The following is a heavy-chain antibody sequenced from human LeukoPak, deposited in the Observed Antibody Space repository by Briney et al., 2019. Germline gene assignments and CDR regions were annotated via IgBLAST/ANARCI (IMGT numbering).Heavy chain of an antibody. D-gene: IGHD5-18*01. CDR3: ARDAYGYSYGTTAY. CDR1: GGSISSSSYY. Sequence: SETLSLTCTVSGGSISSSSYYWGWIRQPPGKGLEWIGSIYYSGSTYYNPSLKSRVTISVDTSKNQFSLKLSSVTAADTAVYYCARDAYGYSYGTTAYWGQGTLVTVSS. J-gene: IGHJ4*02. CDR2: IYYSGST. V-gene: IGHV4-39*02.